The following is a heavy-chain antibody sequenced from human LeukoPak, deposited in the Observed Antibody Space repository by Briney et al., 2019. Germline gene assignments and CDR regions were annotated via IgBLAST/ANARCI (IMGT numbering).Heavy chain of an antibody. D-gene: IGHD2-21*01. CDR3: ARDPGYSTHYFGF. CDR1: GFTFSSYG. Sequence: PGRSLRLSCAASGFTFSSYGMHWVRQAPGKGLEWVAVIWSAGYNEYYADSVKGRFSNSRDDSKNTLYLQMNSLRAEDTALYYCARDPGYSTHYFGFWGQGTLVTVSS. V-gene: IGHV3-33*01. CDR2: IWSAGYNE. J-gene: IGHJ4*02.